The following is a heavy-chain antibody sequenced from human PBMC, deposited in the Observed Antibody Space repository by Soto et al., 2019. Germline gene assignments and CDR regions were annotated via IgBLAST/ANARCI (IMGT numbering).Heavy chain of an antibody. CDR1: GFTFSSYG. CDR2: IWYDGSNK. D-gene: IGHD6-13*01. CDR3: ARDRTATAGTGDLDY. Sequence: PGGSLSLSCAASGFTFSSYGMHWVRQAPGKGLEWVAVIWYDGSNKYYADSVKGRFTISRDNSKNTLYLQMNSLRAEDTAVYYCARDRTATAGTGDLDYWGQGTLVTVSS. V-gene: IGHV3-33*01. J-gene: IGHJ4*02.